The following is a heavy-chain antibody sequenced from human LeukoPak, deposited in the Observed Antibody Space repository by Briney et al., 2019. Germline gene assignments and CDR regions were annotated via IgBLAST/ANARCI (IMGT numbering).Heavy chain of an antibody. CDR3: ARGWALPDY. Sequence: PSETLSLTXAVYGGSFSGYYWSWIRQTPGKGLEWIGEINHSGSTNYNPSLKSRVTISLDTSKNQFSLKLSSVTAADTAVYYCARGWALPDYWGQGTLVTVSS. V-gene: IGHV4-34*01. CDR2: INHSGST. D-gene: IGHD1-26*01. CDR1: GGSFSGYY. J-gene: IGHJ4*02.